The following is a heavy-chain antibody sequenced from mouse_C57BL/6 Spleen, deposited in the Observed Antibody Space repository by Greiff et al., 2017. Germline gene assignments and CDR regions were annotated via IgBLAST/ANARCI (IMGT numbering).Heavy chain of an antibody. CDR1: GFTFSSYA. CDR3: ARDQDYYGSSPYFDV. CDR2: ISDGGSYT. Sequence: EVKVVESGGGLVKPGGSLKLSCAASGFTFSSYAMSWVRQTPEKRLEWVATISDGGSYTYYPDNVKGRFTISRDNAKNNLYLQMSHLKSEDTAMYYCARDQDYYGSSPYFDVWGTGTTVTVSS. D-gene: IGHD1-1*01. V-gene: IGHV5-4*01. J-gene: IGHJ1*03.